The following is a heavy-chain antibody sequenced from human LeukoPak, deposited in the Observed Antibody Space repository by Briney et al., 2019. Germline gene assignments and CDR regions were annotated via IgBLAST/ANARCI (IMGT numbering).Heavy chain of an antibody. J-gene: IGHJ4*02. CDR3: ARSSSRWSYYFY. V-gene: IGHV4-39*01. CDR2: IYYSGST. D-gene: IGHD3-10*01. CDR1: GGSISSSSYY. Sequence: SETLSLTCTVSGGSISSSSYYWGWIRQPPGKGLEWIGSIYYSGSTYYNPSLKSRITISVDTSKNQFSLKLSSVTAADTAVYYCARSSSRWSYYFYWGQGTLVTVSS.